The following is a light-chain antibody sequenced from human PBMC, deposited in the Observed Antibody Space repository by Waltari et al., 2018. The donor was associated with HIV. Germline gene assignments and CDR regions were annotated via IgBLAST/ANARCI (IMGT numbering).Light chain of an antibody. V-gene: IGKV3-20*01. CDR1: QSVSSSY. CDR2: GAS. Sequence: EIVLTQSPGTLSLSPGERATLSCRASQSVSSSYLAWYQQKPGQAPRLLIYGASSRATGIPDRFSGSGSGTDFTLTISRLEPEDFAVYYCQQYAGSFTFGPGTKVDIK. CDR3: QQYAGSFT. J-gene: IGKJ3*01.